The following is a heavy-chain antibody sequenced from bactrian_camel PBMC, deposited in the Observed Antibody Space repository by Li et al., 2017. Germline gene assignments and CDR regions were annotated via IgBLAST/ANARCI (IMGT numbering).Heavy chain of an antibody. J-gene: IGHJ4*01. CDR3: ASGPAECTQVSGTRY. CDR2: IYMGGGSR. V-gene: IGHV3S1*01. CDR1: GIYAGRGAYC. Sequence: HVQLVESGGGSVQAGGSLTLSCVASGIYAGRGAYCMAWFRQVPGREREGVAAIYMGGGSRYYSDSVKGRFAISQDSANNTLYLEMNSLKPEDTAMCYCASGPAECTQVSGTRYWGQGTQVTVS. D-gene: IGHD6*01.